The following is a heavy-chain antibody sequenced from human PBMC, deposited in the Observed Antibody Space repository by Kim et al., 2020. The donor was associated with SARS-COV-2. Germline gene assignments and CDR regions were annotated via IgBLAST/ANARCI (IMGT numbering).Heavy chain of an antibody. CDR3: ARDPDYYDSSGSI. Sequence: ASVKVSCKASGYTFTGYYMHWVRQAPGQGLEWMGWINPNSGGTNYAQKFQGRVTMTRDTSISTAYMELSRLRSDDTAVYYCARDPDYYDSSGSIWGQGTMVTVSS. V-gene: IGHV1-2*02. J-gene: IGHJ3*02. CDR2: INPNSGGT. CDR1: GYTFTGYY. D-gene: IGHD3-22*01.